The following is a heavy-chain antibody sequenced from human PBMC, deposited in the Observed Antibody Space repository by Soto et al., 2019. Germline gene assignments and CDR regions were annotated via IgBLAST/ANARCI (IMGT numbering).Heavy chain of an antibody. Sequence: GGSLRLSCAASGFTFSDSYMSWIRQAPGKGLEWISYITFSGNTVYYADSLKGRFTISRDNAKNSLYLQMNTLRVEDTAVYYCAKTRLYDNNDYHRDGFDVWGPGTVVTVSS. J-gene: IGHJ3*01. CDR3: AKTRLYDNNDYHRDGFDV. CDR2: ITFSGNTV. CDR1: GFTFSDSY. D-gene: IGHD3-22*01. V-gene: IGHV3-11*01.